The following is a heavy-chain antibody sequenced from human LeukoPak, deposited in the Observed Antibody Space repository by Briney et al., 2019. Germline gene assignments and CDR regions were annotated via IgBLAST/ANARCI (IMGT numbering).Heavy chain of an antibody. J-gene: IGHJ4*02. CDR3: ARSSGRGLVIAATFDY. CDR2: IKQDGSEK. CDR1: GFAFSSYW. Sequence: PGGSLRLSCAASGFAFSSYWMSWVRQAPGKGLEWVANIKQDGSEKYYVDSVKGRFTISRDNANNSLYLQMNSLRAEDTAVYYCARSSGRGLVIAATFDYWGQGTLVTVSS. D-gene: IGHD2-15*01. V-gene: IGHV3-7*01.